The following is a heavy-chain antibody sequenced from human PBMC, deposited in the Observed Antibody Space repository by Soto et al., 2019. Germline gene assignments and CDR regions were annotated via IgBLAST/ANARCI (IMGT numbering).Heavy chain of an antibody. CDR2: IRDRTYNYAT. Sequence: EVLLVESGGGLVQPGGSLKLSCEASGFVFKDSSIHWVRQASGKGLEGGGRIRDRTYNYATAYAASVKGRFTISRDDSNNKPYLQMASLNTEDTAIYSCTRLISAAQDYWGQGTLVTVSS. D-gene: IGHD3-10*01. CDR3: TRLISAAQDY. J-gene: IGHJ4*02. V-gene: IGHV3-73*01. CDR1: GFVFKDSS.